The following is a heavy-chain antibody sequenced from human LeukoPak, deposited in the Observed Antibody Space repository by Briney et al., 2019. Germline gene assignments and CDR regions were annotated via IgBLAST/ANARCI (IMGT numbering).Heavy chain of an antibody. CDR1: GVTFDDYA. CDR3: AKDAYGGATFFYYMDV. CDR2: ISWNSGNI. Sequence: GGSLRLSCAGSGVTFDDYAMHWVRQTPGKGLEWVSGISWNSGNIAYADFVGGRFTISRDNAKNSLSLQMNSLSDEDTAVYYCAKDAYGGATFFYYMDVWGKGTTVTVSS. J-gene: IGHJ6*03. D-gene: IGHD2/OR15-2a*01. V-gene: IGHV3-9*01.